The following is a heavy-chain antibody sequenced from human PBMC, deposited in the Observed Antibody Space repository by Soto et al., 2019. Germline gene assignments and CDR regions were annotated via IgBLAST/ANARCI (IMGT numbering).Heavy chain of an antibody. CDR2: IIPIFGTA. CDR3: ARDLGDGYYDSSGYYYRSFDY. Sequence: SVKVSCKASGGTFGSYAISWVRQAPGQGLEWMGGIIPIFGTANYAQKFQGRVTITADESTSTAYMELSSLRSEDTAVYYCARDLGDGYYDSSGYYYRSFDYWGQGTLVTVSS. CDR1: GGTFGSYA. V-gene: IGHV1-69*13. D-gene: IGHD3-22*01. J-gene: IGHJ4*02.